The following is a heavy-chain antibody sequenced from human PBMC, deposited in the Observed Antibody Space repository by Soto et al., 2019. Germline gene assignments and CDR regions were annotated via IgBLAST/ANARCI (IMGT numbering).Heavy chain of an antibody. CDR1: VGSISSGGYY. J-gene: IGHJ3*02. V-gene: IGHV4-31*03. Sequence: QVQLQESGPGLVKPSQTLSLTCTVSVGSISSGGYYWSWIRQHPGKGLEWIGYIYYSGSTYYNPSLKSRVTISVDTSKNQFSLKLSSVTAADTAVYYCARDRACSSTSCQNDAFDIWGQGTMVTVSS. CDR3: ARDRACSSTSCQNDAFDI. D-gene: IGHD2-2*01. CDR2: IYYSGST.